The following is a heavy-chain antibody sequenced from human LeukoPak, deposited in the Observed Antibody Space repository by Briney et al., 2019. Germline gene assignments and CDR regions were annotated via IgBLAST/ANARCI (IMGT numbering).Heavy chain of an antibody. CDR1: GGSIRSGSYY. D-gene: IGHD2-2*01. CDR3: ARGLVVPAAILYYYYGMDV. CDR2: IYTSGST. Sequence: SETLSLTCTVSGGSIRSGSYYWSWIRQPAGKGLEWIGRIYTSGSTNYNPSLKSRVTISVDTSKNQFSLKLSSVTAADTAVYYSARGLVVPAAILYYYYGMDVWGQGTTVTVSS. V-gene: IGHV4-61*02. J-gene: IGHJ6*02.